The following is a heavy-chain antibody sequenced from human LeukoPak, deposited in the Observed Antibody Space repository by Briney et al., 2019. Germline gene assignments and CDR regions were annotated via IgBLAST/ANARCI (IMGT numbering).Heavy chain of an antibody. CDR2: IYYSGST. J-gene: IGHJ6*02. CDR3: ARSITYYYGSGSYYAYYYYGMDV. V-gene: IGHV4-39*01. CDR1: GGSISSYY. Sequence: PSETLSLTCTVSGGSISSYYWGWIRQPPGKGLEWIGSIYYSGSTYYNPSLKSRVTISVDTSKNQFSLKLSSVTAADSAVYYCARSITYYYGSGSYYAYYYYGMDVWGQGTTVTVSS. D-gene: IGHD3-10*01.